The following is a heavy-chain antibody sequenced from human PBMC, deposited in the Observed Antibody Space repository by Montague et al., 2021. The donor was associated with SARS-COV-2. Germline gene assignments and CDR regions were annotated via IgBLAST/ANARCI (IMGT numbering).Heavy chain of an antibody. CDR1: EFIFGDYW. CDR2: IKLDGSEE. CDR3: ARATLYMDV. Sequence: SLRLSCAASEFIFGDYWMSWVRQAPGKGLEWVANIKLDGSEEYYMDSVKGRFTVSRDNAKNSLYLQMNGLRAEDTAMYYCARATLYMDVWGKGTTVTVSS. J-gene: IGHJ6*03. V-gene: IGHV3-7*01.